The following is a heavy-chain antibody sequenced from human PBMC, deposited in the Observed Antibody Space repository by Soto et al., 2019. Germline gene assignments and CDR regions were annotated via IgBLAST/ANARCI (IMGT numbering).Heavy chain of an antibody. CDR3: ARVGYDTLTGLGGMDV. Sequence: SETLCLTCAVYGGSFSGYYWTWIRQPPGTGLEWIGEINHSGSTNYNPSLKSRVTISVDTSKNQFSLKLSSVTAADTAVYYCARVGYDTLTGLGGMDVWVQGTTVTVSS. J-gene: IGHJ6*02. CDR1: GGSFSGYY. V-gene: IGHV4-34*01. D-gene: IGHD3-9*01. CDR2: INHSGST.